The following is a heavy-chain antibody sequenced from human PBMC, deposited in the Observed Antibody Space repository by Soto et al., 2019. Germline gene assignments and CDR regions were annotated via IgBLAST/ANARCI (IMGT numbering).Heavy chain of an antibody. V-gene: IGHV2-5*02. CDR3: AHIVLRTFFGLVTTTAIYFCF. CDR1: GFSLTTSGVG. J-gene: IGHJ4*02. Sequence: QITLNESGPTVVRPTETLTLTCRFSGFSLTTSGVGVGWIRQSPGKAPEWLELIYWDDDKRYSASLKSRLTITKHTSKNLVVLAVSDLDPTDTATYYCAHIVLRTFFGLVTTTAIYFCFWCQVTPVAVSS. CDR2: IYWDDDK. D-gene: IGHD3-3*01.